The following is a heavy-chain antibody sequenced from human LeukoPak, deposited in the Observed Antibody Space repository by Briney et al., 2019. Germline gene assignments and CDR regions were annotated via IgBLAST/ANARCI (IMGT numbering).Heavy chain of an antibody. CDR2: INGRGDST. D-gene: IGHD4-17*01. CDR1: GFSFSTYT. CDR3: ARETGSAVGSTDFDY. Sequence: GGSLRLSCAASGFSFSTYTMNWVRQAPGKGLEWVSAINGRGDSTFYADSAKGQFTISRDNSKSTVYLQMNSLRAEDTAVYYCARETGSAVGSTDFDYWGQGTLVTVSS. J-gene: IGHJ4*02. V-gene: IGHV3-23*01.